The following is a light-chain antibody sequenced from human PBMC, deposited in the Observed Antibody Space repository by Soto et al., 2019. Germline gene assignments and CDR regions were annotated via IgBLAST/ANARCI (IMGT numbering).Light chain of an antibody. CDR2: EVS. V-gene: IGLV2-14*01. Sequence: SALTQPASVSGSPGQSITISCTGTSSDVGGYNYVSWYQQHPGKAPKLMIYEVSNRPSGVSNRFSGFKSGNTASLIISGLQTEDEADYYCSSYTSSATWVFGGGTKLTVL. CDR3: SSYTSSATWV. J-gene: IGLJ3*02. CDR1: SSDVGGYNY.